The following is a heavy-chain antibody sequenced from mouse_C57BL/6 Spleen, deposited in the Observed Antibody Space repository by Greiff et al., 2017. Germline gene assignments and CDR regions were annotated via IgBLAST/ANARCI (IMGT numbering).Heavy chain of an antibody. CDR2: ISDGGSYT. CDR1: GFTFSSYA. Sequence: EVQGVESGGGLVKPGGSLKLSCAASGFTFSSYAMSWVRQTPEKRLEWVATISDGGSYTYYPDNVKGRFTISRDNAKNNLYLQMSHLKSEDTAMYYCAREGEDSNYVQFAYWGQGTLVTVSA. J-gene: IGHJ3*01. V-gene: IGHV5-4*01. CDR3: AREGEDSNYVQFAY. D-gene: IGHD2-5*01.